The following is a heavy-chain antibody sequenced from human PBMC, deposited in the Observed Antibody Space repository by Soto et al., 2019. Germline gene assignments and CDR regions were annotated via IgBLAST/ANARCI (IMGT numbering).Heavy chain of an antibody. CDR2: IITILGIQ. J-gene: IGHJ4*02. CDR3: ARDGYTGSDHQY. CDR1: EGTFTNYS. Sequence: QVPLVQSGAEVKKPGSSVRVSCKAPEGTFTNYSISWVRQAPGQGLEWMGKIITILGIQMHAQKFQGRITIIADKSTSTAYMDLTSLRSDDTAVYFCARDGYTGSDHQYWGQGTLVTVAS. V-gene: IGHV1-69*08. D-gene: IGHD3-16*02.